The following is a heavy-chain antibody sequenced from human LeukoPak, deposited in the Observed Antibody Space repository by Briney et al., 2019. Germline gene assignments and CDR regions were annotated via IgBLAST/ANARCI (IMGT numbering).Heavy chain of an antibody. CDR2: IYYSGST. J-gene: IGHJ4*02. CDR1: GGSISSYY. V-gene: IGHV4-59*01. CDR3: ARDSGRVGAPAV. D-gene: IGHD1-26*01. Sequence: SETLSLTCTVSGGSISSYYWSWIRQPPGKGLEWIGYIYYSGSTNYNPSLKSRVTISVDTSKNQFSLELSSVTAADTAVYYCARDSGRVGAPAVWGQGALVTVSS.